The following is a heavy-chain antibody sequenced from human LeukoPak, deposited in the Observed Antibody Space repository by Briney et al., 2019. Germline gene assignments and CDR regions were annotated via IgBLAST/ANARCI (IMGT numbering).Heavy chain of an antibody. D-gene: IGHD3-3*01. CDR3: AREAYYDFWSGYQYDAFDI. CDR2: IYYSGST. V-gene: IGHV4-61*01. CDR1: GGSVSSGSYY. Sequence: SETLPLTCTVSGGSVSSGSYYWSWIRQPPGKGLEWIGYIYYSGSTNYNPSLKSRVTISVDTSKNQFSLKLSSVTAADTAVYYCAREAYYDFWSGYQYDAFDIWGQGTMVTVSS. J-gene: IGHJ3*02.